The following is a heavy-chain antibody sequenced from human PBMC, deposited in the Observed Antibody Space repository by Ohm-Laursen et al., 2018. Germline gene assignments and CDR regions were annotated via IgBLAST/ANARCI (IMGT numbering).Heavy chain of an antibody. D-gene: IGHD1-1*01. CDR1: GFTFSISG. Sequence: SLRLSCAASGFTFSISGMTWVRQAPGKGLEWVSGISVSGSSTDYADSVKGRFTISRDNSKSTLYLQMNSLRAEDTAVYYCAKGTTDVDYWGQGTLVTVSS. J-gene: IGHJ4*02. CDR2: ISVSGSST. CDR3: AKGTTDVDY. V-gene: IGHV3-23*01.